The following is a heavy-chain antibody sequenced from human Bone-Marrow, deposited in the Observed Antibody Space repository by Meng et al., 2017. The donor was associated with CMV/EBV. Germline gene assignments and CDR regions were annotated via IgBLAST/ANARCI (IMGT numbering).Heavy chain of an antibody. CDR1: GFTFSSYW. J-gene: IGHJ4*02. Sequence: GGSLRLSCAASGFTFSSYWMHWVRQAPGKGLVWVSRINSDGSSTSYADSVKGRFTISRDNAKNTLYLQMNSLSVEDTAVYYCARARRYYDFWSGFGPTDWGQGTLVTVSS. V-gene: IGHV3-74*01. CDR3: ARARRYYDFWSGFGPTD. D-gene: IGHD3-3*01. CDR2: INSDGSST.